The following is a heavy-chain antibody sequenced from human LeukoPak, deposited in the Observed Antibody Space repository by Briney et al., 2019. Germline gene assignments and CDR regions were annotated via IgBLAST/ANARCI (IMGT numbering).Heavy chain of an antibody. CDR3: ARGPGVFGRIWYMDV. V-gene: IGHV4-4*07. J-gene: IGHJ6*03. CDR1: GDSTIYNY. CDR2: IFSDGKI. Sequence: SETLSLTCSVSGDSTIYNYWSWIRQPAGKGLEWIGRIFSDGKINYSPSLESRVTMSVDNAENQFSLRLSSVTAADTAVYYCARGPGVFGRIWYMDVWGQGTTVSVSS. D-gene: IGHD3-3*01.